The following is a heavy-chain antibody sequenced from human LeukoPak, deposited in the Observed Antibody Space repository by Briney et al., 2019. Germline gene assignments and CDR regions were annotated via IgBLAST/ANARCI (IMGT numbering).Heavy chain of an antibody. J-gene: IGHJ1*01. D-gene: IGHD6-13*01. CDR3: AKAVRYSTTWAAEYFHD. CDR2: ITGDGSDT. V-gene: IGHV3-23*01. CDR1: GFTFSSHAYA. Sequence: GGSLRLSCAASGFTFSSHAYAMSGGRQAPGKGLECVSAITGDGSDTYYANSVKGRFTISRDDSKNTLHLQMTSLRAEDTAVYYCAKAVRYSTTWAAEYFHDWGQGTRVTVSS.